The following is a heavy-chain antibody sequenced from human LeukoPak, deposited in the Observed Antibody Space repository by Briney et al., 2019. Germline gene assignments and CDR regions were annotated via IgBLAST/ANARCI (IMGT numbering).Heavy chain of an antibody. CDR3: AKDKGVAPFN. CDR2: ISGSGGST. J-gene: IGHJ4*02. Sequence: GGSLRLSRAASGFTFSSYGMSWVRQAPGKGLEWVSAISGSGGSTYYADSVKGRFTISRDNSKNTLYLQMNSLRAEDTAVYYCAKDKGVAPFNWGQGTLVTVSS. D-gene: IGHD3-3*01. V-gene: IGHV3-23*01. CDR1: GFTFSSYG.